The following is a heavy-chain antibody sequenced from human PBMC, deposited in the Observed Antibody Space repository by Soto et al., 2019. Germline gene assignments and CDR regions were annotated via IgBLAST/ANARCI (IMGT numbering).Heavy chain of an antibody. D-gene: IGHD6-19*01. V-gene: IGHV2-26*01. CDR1: GLSITDSEMG. Sequence: QVTLKETVPVLVKPTETLTLRCTVSGLSITDSEMGVSWIRQPPGQPLEWLAHIDSSGEKSDRTFLKSRLAISKDTSKSQIVLTMTNMDPADTATYYCARRHLAVAVSPWFDPWGQGIPVTVSS. J-gene: IGHJ5*02. CDR3: ARRHLAVAVSPWFDP. CDR2: IDSSGEK.